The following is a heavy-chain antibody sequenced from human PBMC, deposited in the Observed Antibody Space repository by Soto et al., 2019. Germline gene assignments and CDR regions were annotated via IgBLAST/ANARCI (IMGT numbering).Heavy chain of an antibody. CDR1: GGSFSGYY. CDR2: INHGGNT. Sequence: QVQLQQWGAGLLKPSETLSLTCAVYGGSFSGYYCTWIRQPPGKGLEWIGEINHGGNTNYNPSLKCRVSISVDTAKSQFSLTLSSVTAAEPAVYFCARETAYDYVWGTYRPASYGMDVWGQGTTVRVSS. V-gene: IGHV4-34*01. J-gene: IGHJ6*02. CDR3: ARETAYDYVWGTYRPASYGMDV. D-gene: IGHD3-16*02.